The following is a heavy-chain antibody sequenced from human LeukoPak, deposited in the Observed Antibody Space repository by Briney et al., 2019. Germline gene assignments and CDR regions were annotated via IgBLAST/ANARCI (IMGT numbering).Heavy chain of an antibody. V-gene: IGHV3-9*01. CDR1: GFTFDDYA. D-gene: IGHD1-1*01. CDR2: ISWNSGSI. CDR3: ARDMKLARAFDI. J-gene: IGHJ3*02. Sequence: SGGSLRPSCAASGFTFDDYAMHWVRQAPGKGLEWVSGISWNSGSIGYADSVKGRFTISRDNAKNSLYLQMNSLRAEDTAVYYCARDMKLARAFDIWGQGTMVTVSS.